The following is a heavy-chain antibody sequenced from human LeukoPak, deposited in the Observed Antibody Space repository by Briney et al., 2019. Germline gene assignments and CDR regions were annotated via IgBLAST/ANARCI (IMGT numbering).Heavy chain of an antibody. V-gene: IGHV3-53*01. Sequence: GGSLRLSCAASGFTVSSNYMSWVRQAPGKGLEWVSVIYSGGSTYYADSVKGRFTISRDNSKNTLYLQMNSLRAEDTAVYYCARGGSYGLGYYYYYMDVWGKGTPVTVSS. CDR3: ARGGSYGLGYYYYYMDV. CDR2: IYSGGST. CDR1: GFTVSSNY. J-gene: IGHJ6*03. D-gene: IGHD5-18*01.